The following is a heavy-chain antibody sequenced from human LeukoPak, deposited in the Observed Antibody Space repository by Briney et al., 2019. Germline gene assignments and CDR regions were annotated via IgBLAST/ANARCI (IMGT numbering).Heavy chain of an antibody. CDR1: GFTFSAFA. D-gene: IGHD3-9*01. CDR2: ITGSGGST. Sequence: GGSLRLSCAASGFTFSAFAMSWIRQAPGKGLEWVSVITGSGGSTYYADSVKGRFTISRDNSRTTLYLQMNSLRADDTAVYYCAKSPTGYVPDRWGQGTLVTVSP. CDR3: AKSPTGYVPDR. J-gene: IGHJ5*02. V-gene: IGHV3-23*01.